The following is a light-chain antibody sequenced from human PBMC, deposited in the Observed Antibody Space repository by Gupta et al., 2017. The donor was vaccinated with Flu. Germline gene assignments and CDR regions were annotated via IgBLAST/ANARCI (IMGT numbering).Light chain of an antibody. V-gene: IGKV2-30*01. Sequence: LTLRPASSIASSTSQCRVYKDGNTYLNWFQQRPGPSPRRLIYLGSCRECGVPDRFSGSGFGTDFTLKISRVEAEDFGVYYCRQGVHWPWAFGQGTKVEI. CDR3: RQGVHWPWA. CDR2: LGS. CDR1: QCRVYKDGNTY. J-gene: IGKJ1*01.